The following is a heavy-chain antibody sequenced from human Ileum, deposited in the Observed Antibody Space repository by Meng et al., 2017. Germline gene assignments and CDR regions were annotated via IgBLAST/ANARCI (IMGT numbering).Heavy chain of an antibody. V-gene: IGHV4-34*01. J-gene: IGHJ5*02. Sequence: VQLQQWGSGLLMPSEALSPTCAVFGGSLSGYYCNWFRQPPGKGLEWIGGSDHFGNTIHNPSLKGRLTISVDTSKNQISLRLTSVIAADTAVYYCVYFWSGYFTSGQGTLVTVSS. CDR2: SDHFGNT. CDR3: VYFWSGYFT. D-gene: IGHD3-3*01. CDR1: GGSLSGYY.